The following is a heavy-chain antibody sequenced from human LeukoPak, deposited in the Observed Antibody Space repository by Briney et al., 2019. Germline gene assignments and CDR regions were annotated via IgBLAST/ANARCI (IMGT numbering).Heavy chain of an antibody. V-gene: IGHV1-2*02. J-gene: IGHJ4*02. CDR2: INPNSGGT. CDR1: GYTFTGYY. Sequence: GASVKVSCKASGYTFTGYYMHWVRQAPGQGLEWMGWINPNSGGTNYAQKFQGRVTMTRDTSISTAYMELSRLRSDDTAVYYCARASRWLQLQGFDYWGQGTLVTASS. D-gene: IGHD5-24*01. CDR3: ARASRWLQLQGFDY.